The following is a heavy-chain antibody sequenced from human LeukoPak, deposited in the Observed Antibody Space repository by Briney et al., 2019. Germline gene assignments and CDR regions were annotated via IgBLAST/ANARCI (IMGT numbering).Heavy chain of an antibody. J-gene: IGHJ4*02. D-gene: IGHD6-13*01. CDR1: GGTFSSYA. V-gene: IGHV1-69*04. CDR2: IIPILGIA. Sequence: SVKVSCKASGGTFSSYAISWVRQAPGQGLEWMGRIIPILGIANYAQKFQGGVTITADKSTSTAYMELSSLRSEDTAVYYCARVDGSSWFDYWGQGTLVTVSS. CDR3: ARVDGSSWFDY.